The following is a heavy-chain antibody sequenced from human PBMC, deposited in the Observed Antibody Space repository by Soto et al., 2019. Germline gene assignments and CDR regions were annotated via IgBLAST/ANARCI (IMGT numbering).Heavy chain of an antibody. CDR2: IRSKAYGGTT. J-gene: IGHJ6*02. V-gene: IGHV3-49*04. Sequence: PVGSLRVSCTSSVFTFGDYAMSCVRHSPGKWLEWVGFIRSKAYGGTTEYAASVKGRFTISRDDSKSIAYLQMNSLKTEDTAVYYCTRATGRWFGEANYYYYGMDVWGQGTTVTVSS. D-gene: IGHD3-10*01. CDR1: VFTFGDYA. CDR3: TRATGRWFGEANYYYYGMDV.